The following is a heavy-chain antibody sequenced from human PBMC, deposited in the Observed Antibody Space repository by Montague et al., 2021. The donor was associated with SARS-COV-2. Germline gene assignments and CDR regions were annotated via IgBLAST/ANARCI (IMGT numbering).Heavy chain of an antibody. CDR3: ASGYSSSWDIFDY. J-gene: IGHJ4*02. V-gene: IGHV3-20*04. CDR2: INWNGGST. CDR1: GFTFDDYG. Sequence: SLRLSCAASGFTFDDYGMSWVRQAPGKELEWVSGINWNGGSTGYADSVKGRFTISRDNAKNSLYLQMNSLRAEDTALYYCASGYSSSWDIFDYWGQGTLVTVSS. D-gene: IGHD6-13*01.